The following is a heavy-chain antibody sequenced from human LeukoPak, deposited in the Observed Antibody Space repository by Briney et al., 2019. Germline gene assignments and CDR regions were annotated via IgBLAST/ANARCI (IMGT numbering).Heavy chain of an antibody. D-gene: IGHD2-21*02. CDR3: ARLTAPVNWFDP. Sequence: SETLSLTCTVSGGSISSYYWSWIRQPPGKGLEWIGYIYYSGSTNYNPSLESRVTISVDTSKNQFSLKLSSVTAADTAVYYCARLTAPVNWFDPWGQGTLVTVSS. CDR1: GGSISSYY. J-gene: IGHJ5*02. CDR2: IYYSGST. V-gene: IGHV4-59*01.